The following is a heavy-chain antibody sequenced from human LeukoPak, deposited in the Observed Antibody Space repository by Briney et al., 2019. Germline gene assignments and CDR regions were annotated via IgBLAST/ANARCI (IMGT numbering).Heavy chain of an antibody. CDR3: ARDGPDRAAWFDP. CDR2: ISDYNGNT. J-gene: IGHJ5*02. CDR1: GYTFSSYG. Sequence: ASVKVSCKASGYTFSSYGISWVRQAPGQGLEWMGWISDYNGNTNYAQKVQGRVTMTTDPFTSTAYMELRNLRSDDTAVYYCARDGPDRAAWFDPWGQGTLVTVSS. V-gene: IGHV1-18*01. D-gene: IGHD3-22*01.